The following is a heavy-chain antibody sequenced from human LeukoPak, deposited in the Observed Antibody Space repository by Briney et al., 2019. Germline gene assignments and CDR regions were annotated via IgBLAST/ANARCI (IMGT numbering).Heavy chain of an antibody. V-gene: IGHV4-4*02. Sequence: SETLSLTCAVSGGSISSSNWWSWVRQPPGKGLEWIGEIYHSGSTNYNPSLKSRVTISVDKSKNQFSLKLSSVTAADTAVYYCARGSRVDDILTGPFDYWGQGTLVTVSS. CDR1: GGSISSSNW. J-gene: IGHJ4*02. D-gene: IGHD3-9*01. CDR3: ARGSRVDDILTGPFDY. CDR2: IYHSGST.